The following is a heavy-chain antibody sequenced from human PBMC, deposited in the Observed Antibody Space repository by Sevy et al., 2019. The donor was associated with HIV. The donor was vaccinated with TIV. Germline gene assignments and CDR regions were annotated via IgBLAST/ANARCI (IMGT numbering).Heavy chain of an antibody. D-gene: IGHD6-13*01. CDR3: ATHAGIAAAGRVFYY. CDR1: GFTFSDHY. Sequence: GGSLRLSCAASGFTFSDHYMEWVRQAPGKGLEWVGRTRNKADSYTTEYAAPVKGRFTISRDDSKNSLYLQMNSLKTEDTAVYYCATHAGIAAAGRVFYYWGQGSLVTVSS. CDR2: TRNKADSYTT. V-gene: IGHV3-72*01. J-gene: IGHJ4*02.